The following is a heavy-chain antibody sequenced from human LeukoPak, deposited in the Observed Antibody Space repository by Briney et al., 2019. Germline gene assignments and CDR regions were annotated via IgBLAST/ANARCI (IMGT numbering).Heavy chain of an antibody. D-gene: IGHD3-10*01. CDR1: GGSFSGYY. CDR2: INHSGST. Sequence: SETLSLTCAVYGGSFSGYYWSWIRQPPGKGLEWIGEINHSGSTNYNPSLKSRVTISVDTSKNQFSLKLSSVTAADTAVYYCARGPYYGSGSYYNRRFNWFDPWGQGTLVTVSS. J-gene: IGHJ5*02. CDR3: ARGPYYGSGSYYNRRFNWFDP. V-gene: IGHV4-34*01.